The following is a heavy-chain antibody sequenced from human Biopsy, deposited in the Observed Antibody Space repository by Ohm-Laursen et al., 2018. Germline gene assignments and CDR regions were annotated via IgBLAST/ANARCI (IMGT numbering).Heavy chain of an antibody. CDR2: INDSGRT. D-gene: IGHD3-10*01. CDR3: ARGTNYYGSGRNRHWFDP. CDR1: GGSFSGYY. V-gene: IGHV4-34*01. J-gene: IGHJ5*02. Sequence: SETLSLTCGVYGGSFSGYYCSWIRQPPGKGLEWIGEINDSGRTNYNPPLRSRVTFSVDTSKNQFSLKLSSVTAADTAVYYCARGTNYYGSGRNRHWFDPWGQGTQVTVSS.